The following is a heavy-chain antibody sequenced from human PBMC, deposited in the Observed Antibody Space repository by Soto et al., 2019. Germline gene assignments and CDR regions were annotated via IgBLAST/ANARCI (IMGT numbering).Heavy chain of an antibody. Sequence: QVQLVQSGAEVKKPGASVKVSCKVSGYTLTELSMHWVRQAPGKGLEWMGGFDPEDGETIYAQKFKGRVTMTEDTSTDTAYMELISLRSDDTAVYYCATEGRLSSWSYFYSDYGMDVWGQGTTVTVSS. D-gene: IGHD1-26*01. CDR2: FDPEDGET. J-gene: IGHJ6*02. CDR1: GYTLTELS. CDR3: ATEGRLSSWSYFYSDYGMDV. V-gene: IGHV1-24*01.